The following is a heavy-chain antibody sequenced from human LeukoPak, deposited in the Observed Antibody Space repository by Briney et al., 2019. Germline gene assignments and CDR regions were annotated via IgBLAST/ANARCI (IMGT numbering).Heavy chain of an antibody. CDR1: GFTFSSYA. CDR3: AKDKREMATMRFDY. J-gene: IGHJ4*02. V-gene: IGHV3-23*01. Sequence: SGGSLRLSCAASGFTFSSYAMSWVRQAPGKGLEWVSAISGSGGSTYYADSVKGRFTISRDNSKDTLYLQMNSLRAEDTAVYYCAKDKREMATMRFDYWGQGTLVTVSS. CDR2: ISGSGGST. D-gene: IGHD5-24*01.